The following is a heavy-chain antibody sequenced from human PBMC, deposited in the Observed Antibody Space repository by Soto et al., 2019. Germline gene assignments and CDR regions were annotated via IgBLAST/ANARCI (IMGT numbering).Heavy chain of an antibody. V-gene: IGHV3-48*03. CDR1: GFTFSSYE. D-gene: IGHD2-15*01. J-gene: IGHJ6*02. CDR2: ISSSGSTI. CDR3: ARGGWLGYCSGGSCPSLNYYGMDV. Sequence: GGSLRLSCAASGFTFSSYEMNWVRQAPGKGLEWVSYISSSGSTIYYADSVKGRFTISRDNAKNSLYLQMNSLRAEDTAVYYCARGGWLGYCSGGSCPSLNYYGMDVWGQGTTVTV.